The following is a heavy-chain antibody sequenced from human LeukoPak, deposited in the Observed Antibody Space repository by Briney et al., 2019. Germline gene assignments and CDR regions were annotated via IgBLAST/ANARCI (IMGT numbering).Heavy chain of an antibody. V-gene: IGHV4-34*01. CDR2: INHSGST. J-gene: IGHJ4*02. CDR1: GGSFSGYY. CDR3: ARGTDVLGYCSSTSCPPTY. D-gene: IGHD2-2*01. Sequence: SETLSLTCAVYGGSFSGYYWSWIRQPPGKGLEWIGEINHSGSTNYNPSLKSRVTISVDTSKNQFSLKLSSVTAADTAVYYCARGTDVLGYCSSTSCPPTYWGQGTLVTVSS.